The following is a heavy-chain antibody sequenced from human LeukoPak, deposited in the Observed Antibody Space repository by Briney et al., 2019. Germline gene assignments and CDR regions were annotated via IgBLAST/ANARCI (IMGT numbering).Heavy chain of an antibody. D-gene: IGHD3-22*01. CDR1: GFTVSSNY. V-gene: IGHV3-66*02. Sequence: GGSLRLSCAASGFTVSSNYMSWVRQAPGKGLDWVSVIYSGGSTYYADSVKGRFTISRDNSKNTLYLQMNSMKAAQTAVYFCARVGYYYDSSGYPLGAFDIWGQGTMVTVSS. CDR2: IYSGGST. CDR3: ARVGYYYDSSGYPLGAFDI. J-gene: IGHJ3*02.